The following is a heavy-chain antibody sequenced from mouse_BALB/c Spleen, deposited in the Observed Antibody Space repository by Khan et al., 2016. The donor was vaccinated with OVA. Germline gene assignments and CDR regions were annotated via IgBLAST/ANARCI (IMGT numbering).Heavy chain of an antibody. D-gene: IGHD1-1*01. CDR3: TRDRNSYGSSFYFDY. CDR1: GFAFSSYS. J-gene: IGHJ2*01. Sequence: EVELVESGGGLVKPGGSLKLSCAASGFAFSSYSMSWVRQTPEKRLEWVATITSGGSYTYYPDSVKGRFTISRDNAKNTLYLQMSSLKSEDTAMYYCTRDRNSYGSSFYFDYWGQGTTLTVSS. V-gene: IGHV5-6-4*01. CDR2: ITSGGSYT.